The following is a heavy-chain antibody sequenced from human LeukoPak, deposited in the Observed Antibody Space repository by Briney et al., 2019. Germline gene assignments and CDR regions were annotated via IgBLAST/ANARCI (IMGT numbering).Heavy chain of an antibody. CDR2: ISGSGGST. CDR3: AKGYGSGSYCIDY. CDR1: GFTFSSYA. J-gene: IGHJ4*02. V-gene: IGHV3-23*01. Sequence: PGGSLRLSCAASGFTFSSYAMSWVRQAPGKGVECVSAISGSGGSTYYADSVKGRFTISRDNSKNTLYLQMNSLRAEDTAVYYCAKGYGSGSYCIDYWGQGTLVSVSS. D-gene: IGHD3-10*01.